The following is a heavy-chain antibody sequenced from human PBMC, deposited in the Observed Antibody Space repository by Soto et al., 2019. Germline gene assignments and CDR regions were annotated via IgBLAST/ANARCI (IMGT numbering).Heavy chain of an antibody. CDR3: ARAIPGFWSGYYGPYFEY. D-gene: IGHD3-3*01. Sequence: GFLRISCAASGFSFSRHAMSWVRHAPGKGLEWVAAISGSGISTYYADSVKGRFTISSDISKNTLNLQMNTLRAEDTAVYYCARAIPGFWSGYYGPYFEYWGQGTLVTVSS. CDR2: ISGSGIST. CDR1: GFSFSRHA. J-gene: IGHJ4*02. V-gene: IGHV3-23*01.